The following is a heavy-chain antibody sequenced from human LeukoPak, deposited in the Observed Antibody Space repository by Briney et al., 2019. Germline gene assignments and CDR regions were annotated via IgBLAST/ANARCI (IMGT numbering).Heavy chain of an antibody. CDR3: ARVNYGSATKEDY. V-gene: IGHV4-59*12. J-gene: IGHJ4*02. Sequence: SETLSLTCTVSGGSISSYYWSWIRQPPGKGLEWIGYIYYSGSTNYNPSLKSRVTISVDTSENQFSLKLSSVTAADTAVYYCARVNYGSATKEDYWGQGTLVTVSS. CDR1: GGSISSYY. CDR2: IYYSGST. D-gene: IGHD3-10*01.